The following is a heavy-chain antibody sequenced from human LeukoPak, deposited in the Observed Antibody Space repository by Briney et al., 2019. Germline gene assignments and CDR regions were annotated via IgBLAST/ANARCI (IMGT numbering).Heavy chain of an antibody. Sequence: PGGSLRLSCAASGFTFSNYWMIWVRQAPGTGLEWVANINEDASKKYYVDSVEGRFTISRDDAKNSLYLQMNSLRAEDTAMYYCATSTYSSSPSWGQGTLVTVSS. D-gene: IGHD6-6*01. CDR2: INEDASKK. J-gene: IGHJ5*02. V-gene: IGHV3-7*01. CDR3: ATSTYSSSPS. CDR1: GFTFSNYW.